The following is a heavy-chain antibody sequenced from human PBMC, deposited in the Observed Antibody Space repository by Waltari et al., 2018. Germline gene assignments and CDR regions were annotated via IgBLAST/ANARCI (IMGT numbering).Heavy chain of an antibody. V-gene: IGHV3-23*04. CDR2: SSGSGGST. CDR3: AKGKYYDSSGYSGTLTPFDY. Sequence: EVQLVESGGGLVQPGGSLRLSCAASGFTFSSYAMSWVRQAPGKGLESVSASSGSGGSTDYADSGKGRFTISRDNSRNTLYLQMNSLRAEDTAVYYCAKGKYYDSSGYSGTLTPFDYWGQGTLVTVSS. D-gene: IGHD3-22*01. J-gene: IGHJ4*02. CDR1: GFTFSSYA.